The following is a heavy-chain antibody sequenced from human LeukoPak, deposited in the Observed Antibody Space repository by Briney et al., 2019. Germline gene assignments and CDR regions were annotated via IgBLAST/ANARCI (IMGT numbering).Heavy chain of an antibody. CDR3: AIDWYFDY. V-gene: IGHV3-30-3*01. Sequence: GGSLRLSCAASGFTFSSYAMHWVRQAPGKGLEWVAVISYDGSNKYYADSVKGRFTISRDNSKNTLYLQMNSLRAEDTAVCYCAIDWYFDYWGQGTLVTVSS. CDR2: ISYDGSNK. D-gene: IGHD2-21*01. J-gene: IGHJ4*02. CDR1: GFTFSSYA.